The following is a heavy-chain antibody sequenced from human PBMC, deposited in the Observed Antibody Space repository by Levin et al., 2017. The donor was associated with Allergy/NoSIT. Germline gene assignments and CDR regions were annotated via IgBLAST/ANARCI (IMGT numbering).Heavy chain of an antibody. CDR3: ARDLVVDENSFGY. CDR2: INSDGSST. CDR1: GFTFSSYW. V-gene: IGHV3-74*01. J-gene: IGHJ4*02. Sequence: PSETLSLTCAASGFTFSSYWMHWVRQAPGKGLVWVSRINSDGSSTSYADSVKGRFTISRDNAKNTLYLQMNSLRAEDTAVYYCARDLVVDENSFGYWGQGTLVTVSS. D-gene: IGHD2-15*01.